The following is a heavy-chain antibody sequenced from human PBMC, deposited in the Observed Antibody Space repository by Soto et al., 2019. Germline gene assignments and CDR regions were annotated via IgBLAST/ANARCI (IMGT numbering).Heavy chain of an antibody. J-gene: IGHJ6*02. CDR3: AKVPATEDYYGMDV. Sequence: GGSLRLSCAASGFSLSSYGMHWVRQAPGKGLEWVAVISYDGNNQFYSESVKGRFTISRDNSNNTPYLQMNSLRGEDTAVYYCAKVPATEDYYGMDVWGQGTTVTVSS. CDR2: ISYDGNNQ. CDR1: GFSLSSYG. V-gene: IGHV3-30*18.